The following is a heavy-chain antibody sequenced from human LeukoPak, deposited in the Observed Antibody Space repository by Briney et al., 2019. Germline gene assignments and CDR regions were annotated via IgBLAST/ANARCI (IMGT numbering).Heavy chain of an antibody. V-gene: IGHV3-30-3*01. D-gene: IGHD2-2*01. CDR2: ISYDGSNK. CDR1: GFTFSSYA. CDR3: ARDLVVPAAMASGFDY. Sequence: PGGSLRLSCAASGFTFSSYAMHWVRQAPGKGLEWVAVISYDGSNKYYADSVKGRFTISRDNSKNTLYLQMNSLRAEDTAVYYCARDLVVPAAMASGFDYWGQGTLVTVSS. J-gene: IGHJ4*02.